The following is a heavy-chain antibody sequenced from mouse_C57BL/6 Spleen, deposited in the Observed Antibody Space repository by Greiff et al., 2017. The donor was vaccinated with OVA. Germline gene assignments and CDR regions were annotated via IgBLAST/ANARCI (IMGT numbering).Heavy chain of an antibody. V-gene: IGHV1-22*01. D-gene: IGHD1-1*01. CDR3: ASITTVVPYYAMDY. CDR1: GYTFTDYN. CDR2: INPNNGGT. Sequence: VQLQQSGPELVKPGASVKMSCKASGYTFTDYNMHWVKQSHGKSLEWIGYINPNNGGTSYNQKFKGKATLTVNKSSSTAYMELRSLTSEDSAVYYCASITTVVPYYAMDYWGQGTSVTVSS. J-gene: IGHJ4*01.